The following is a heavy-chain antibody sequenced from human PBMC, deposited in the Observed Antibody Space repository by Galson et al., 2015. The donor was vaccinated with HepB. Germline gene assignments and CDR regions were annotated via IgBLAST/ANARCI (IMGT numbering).Heavy chain of an antibody. CDR2: INHSGST. V-gene: IGHV4-34*01. D-gene: IGHD3-22*01. J-gene: IGHJ4*02. CDR1: GGSFSGYY. Sequence: SETLSLTCAVYGGSFSGYYWSWIRQPPGKGLEWIGEINHSGSTNYNPSLKSRVTISVDTSKNQFSLKLSSVTAADTAVYYCARGLELYYYDSSGPRPDDYWGQGTLVTVSS. CDR3: ARGLELYYYDSSGPRPDDY.